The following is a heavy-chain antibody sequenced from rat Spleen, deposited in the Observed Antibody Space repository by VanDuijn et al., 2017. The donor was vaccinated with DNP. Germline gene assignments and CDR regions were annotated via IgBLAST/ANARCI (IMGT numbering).Heavy chain of an antibody. CDR3: SRGDWFAY. CDR1: GFTFSDYY. V-gene: IGHV2S12*01. CDR2: ISSDGRT. Sequence: VQLVESGGDLVQPGRSLKLSCAASGFTFSDYYMAWIRQVPGKGLEWIAGISSDGRTYYNSALKSRLSISRDTSKSQVFLKMNSLQTEDTAIYFCSRGDWFAYWGQGTLVTVSS. J-gene: IGHJ3*01.